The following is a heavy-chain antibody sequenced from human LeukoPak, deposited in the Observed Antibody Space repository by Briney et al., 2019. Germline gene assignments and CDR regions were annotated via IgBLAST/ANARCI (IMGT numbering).Heavy chain of an antibody. D-gene: IGHD6-19*01. CDR1: GYTFTSYG. Sequence: ASVKVSCKASGYTFTSYGISWVRQAPGQGLEWMGWISAYNGNTNYAQKLQGRVTMTTDTSTSTAYMELRSLRSDDTAVYYCARDRRLIAVAHNFDYWGQGTLVTVSS. CDR2: ISAYNGNT. J-gene: IGHJ4*02. CDR3: ARDRRLIAVAHNFDY. V-gene: IGHV1-18*01.